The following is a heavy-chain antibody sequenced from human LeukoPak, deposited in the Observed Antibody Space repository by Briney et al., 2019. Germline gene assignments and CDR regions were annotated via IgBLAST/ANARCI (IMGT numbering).Heavy chain of an antibody. CDR2: IKKDGSEK. J-gene: IGHJ4*02. V-gene: IGHV3-7*01. D-gene: IGHD3-10*01. Sequence: GGSLRLSCAASGFTFSRYWVSWVRQAPGKGLEWVANIKKDGSEKYYVDSVKGRFTISRDNAKNSLYLQMNSLRAEDTAVYYCARLLVYNSGGEAFDYWGPGTLVTVSS. CDR1: GFTFSRYW. CDR3: ARLLVYNSGGEAFDY.